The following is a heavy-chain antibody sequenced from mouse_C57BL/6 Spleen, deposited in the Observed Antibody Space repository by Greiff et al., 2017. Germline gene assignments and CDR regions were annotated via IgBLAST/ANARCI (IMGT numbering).Heavy chain of an antibody. Sequence: DVMLVESGGGLVKPGGSLKLSCAASGFTFSDYGMHWVRQAPEKGLEWVAYISSGSSTIYYADTVKGRFTISRDNAKNTLFLQMTSLRSEDTAMYYCARPRDGSSSWYFDVWGTGTTVTVSS. CDR2: ISSGSSTI. CDR1: GFTFSDYG. CDR3: ARPRDGSSSWYFDV. J-gene: IGHJ1*03. V-gene: IGHV5-17*01. D-gene: IGHD1-1*01.